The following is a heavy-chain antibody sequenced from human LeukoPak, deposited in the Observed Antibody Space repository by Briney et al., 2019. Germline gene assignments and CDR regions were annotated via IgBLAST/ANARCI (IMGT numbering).Heavy chain of an antibody. Sequence: PGGSLRLSCAASGFTFSSYAMSWVRQAPGKGLDWVSAISGGGGSTYYADSVKGRFTISRDNSKNTLYLQMNSLRADDTAIYYCAKVMNPRDFDIWGQGTMVTVSS. D-gene: IGHD3-10*01. V-gene: IGHV3-23*01. CDR1: GFTFSSYA. CDR2: ISGGGGST. J-gene: IGHJ3*02. CDR3: AKVMNPRDFDI.